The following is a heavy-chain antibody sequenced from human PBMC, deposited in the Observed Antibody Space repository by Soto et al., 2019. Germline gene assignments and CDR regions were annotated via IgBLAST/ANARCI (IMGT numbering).Heavy chain of an antibody. V-gene: IGHV3-15*07. Sequence: GGSLRLSCAASGFTFSNAWMNWVRQAPGKGLEWVGRIKSKTDGGTTDYAAPVKGRFTISRDDSKHTLYLQMNSLKTGDTVVYYCTTDLRFPWVADYWGQGTLGTVSS. J-gene: IGHJ4*02. CDR1: GFTFSNAW. D-gene: IGHD3-10*01. CDR3: TTDLRFPWVADY. CDR2: IKSKTDGGTT.